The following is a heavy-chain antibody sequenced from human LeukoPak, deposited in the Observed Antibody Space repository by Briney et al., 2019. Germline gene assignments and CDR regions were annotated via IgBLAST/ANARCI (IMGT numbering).Heavy chain of an antibody. V-gene: IGHV4-59*01. J-gene: IGHJ5*02. Sequence: SETLSLTCTVPGGSISGYYWSWIRQPPGKGLEWIGYTYYSGTTNYNPSLKSRVTISVDTSKNQFSLKLSSLTAADTAVYYCARCITMVRGVPNWFDPWGQGALVTASS. CDR3: ARCITMVRGVPNWFDP. CDR2: TYYSGTT. D-gene: IGHD3-10*01. CDR1: GGSISGYY.